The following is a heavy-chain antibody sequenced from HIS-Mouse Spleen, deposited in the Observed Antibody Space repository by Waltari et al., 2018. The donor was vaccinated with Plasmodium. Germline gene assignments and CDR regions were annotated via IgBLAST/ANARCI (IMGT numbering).Heavy chain of an antibody. CDR1: GFTVSSNY. Sequence: EVQLVESGGGLVQPGGSLRLPCAASGFTVSSNYMRWGRQAPGEGLEWVSVSYSGGSTYYADSVKGRFTIARDNSKNTLYLQMNSLRAEDTAVYYCATPRVGGSYFDYWGQGTLVTVSS. J-gene: IGHJ4*02. D-gene: IGHD1-26*01. CDR3: ATPRVGGSYFDY. CDR2: SYSGGST. V-gene: IGHV3-66*01.